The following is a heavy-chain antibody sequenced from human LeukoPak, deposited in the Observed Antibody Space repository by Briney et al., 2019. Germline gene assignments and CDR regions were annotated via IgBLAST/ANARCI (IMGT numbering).Heavy chain of an antibody. D-gene: IGHD5-12*01. J-gene: IGHJ6*02. CDR2: IYSSGST. CDR1: GGSISSFY. CDR3: TRDSGYDWDYYYGMDV. V-gene: IGHV4-59*01. Sequence: PSETLSLTCTVSGGSISSFYWSWIRQSPGKGLEWIGYIYSSGSTYYNPSLKSRVTISVDTSKNQFSLKLSSVTAADTAVYYCTRDSGYDWDYYYGMDVWGQGTTVTVSS.